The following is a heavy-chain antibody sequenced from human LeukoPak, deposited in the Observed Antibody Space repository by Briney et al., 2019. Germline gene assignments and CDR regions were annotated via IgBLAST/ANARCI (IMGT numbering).Heavy chain of an antibody. CDR2: IIPIFGTA. D-gene: IGHD6-19*01. V-gene: IGHV1-69*01. CDR3: ARDPGYSSGWYFDY. Sequence: SVKVSCKAPVGTFSSYAISWVRQAPGQGLEWMGGIIPIFGTANYAQKFQGRVTITADESTSTAYMELSSLRSEDTAVYYCARDPGYSSGWYFDYWGQGTLVTVSS. J-gene: IGHJ4*02. CDR1: VGTFSSYA.